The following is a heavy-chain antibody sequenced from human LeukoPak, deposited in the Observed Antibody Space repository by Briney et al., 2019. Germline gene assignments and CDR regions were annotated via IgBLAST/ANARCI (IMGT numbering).Heavy chain of an antibody. Sequence: SETLSLTCTVSGGSISSYYWSWIRQPPGKGLEWIGYIYYSGSTNYNPSLKSRVTISVDTSKNQFSLKLSSVTAADTAVYYCARHTLTGVGGNFDYWGQGTLVTVSS. J-gene: IGHJ4*02. CDR3: ARHTLTGVGGNFDY. CDR1: GGSISSYY. CDR2: IYYSGST. V-gene: IGHV4-59*08. D-gene: IGHD3-16*01.